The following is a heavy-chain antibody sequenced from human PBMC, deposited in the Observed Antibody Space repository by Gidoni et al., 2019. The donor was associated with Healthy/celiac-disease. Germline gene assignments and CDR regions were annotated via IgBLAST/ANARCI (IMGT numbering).Heavy chain of an antibody. Sequence: VQLVESGGGLVKPGGSLRLSCAASGFPFRDYYMSWIRQAPGKGLEWVSYISSSSSYTNYADSVKGRFTISRDNAKNSLYLQMNSLRAEDTAVYYCARDRPRWQLGAFDIWGQGTMVTVSS. J-gene: IGHJ3*02. CDR2: ISSSSSYT. D-gene: IGHD2-15*01. CDR1: GFPFRDYY. V-gene: IGHV3-11*06. CDR3: ARDRPRWQLGAFDI.